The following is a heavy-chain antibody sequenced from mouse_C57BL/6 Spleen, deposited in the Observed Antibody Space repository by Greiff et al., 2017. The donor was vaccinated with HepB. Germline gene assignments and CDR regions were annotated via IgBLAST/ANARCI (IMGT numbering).Heavy chain of an antibody. J-gene: IGHJ4*01. V-gene: IGHV1-52*01. CDR3: ASGGKGYYAMDY. CDR2: IDPSDSET. CDR1: GYTFTSYW. Sequence: QVQLQQPGAELVRPGSSVKLSCKASGYTFTSYWMHWVKQRPIQGLEWIGNIDPSDSETHYNQKFKDKATLTVDKSASTAYMQLSSLTSEDSAVYYCASGGKGYYAMDYWGQGTSVTVSS.